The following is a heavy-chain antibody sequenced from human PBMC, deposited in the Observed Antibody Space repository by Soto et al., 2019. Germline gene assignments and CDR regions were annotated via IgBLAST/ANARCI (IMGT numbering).Heavy chain of an antibody. CDR2: ISSSGSNI. CDR3: ATPYSSSWYVLDY. J-gene: IGHJ4*02. CDR1: GFTFPNYA. Sequence: GGSLRLSCTASGFTFPNYAMHWVRQAPGKGLEWVSPISSSGSNIYYADSVKGRFTISRDNAKNSLYLQMNSLRAEDTAVYYCATPYSSSWYVLDYWGQGTLVTVSS. D-gene: IGHD6-13*01. V-gene: IGHV3-21*01.